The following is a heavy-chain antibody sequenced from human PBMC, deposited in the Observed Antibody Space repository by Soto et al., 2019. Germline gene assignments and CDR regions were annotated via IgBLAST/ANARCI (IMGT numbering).Heavy chain of an antibody. CDR2: MNPNSGNT. J-gene: IGHJ4*02. D-gene: IGHD6-19*01. V-gene: IGHV1-8*02. CDR1: GYTFTSYY. Sequence: ASVKVSCKASGYTFTSYYMFWVRQAPGQGLEWMGWMNPNSGNTGYAQKLQGRVTMTRNTSISTAYMELSSLRSEDTAVYYCARGLSLVAVAPHWGQGTLVTVPQ. CDR3: ARGLSLVAVAPH.